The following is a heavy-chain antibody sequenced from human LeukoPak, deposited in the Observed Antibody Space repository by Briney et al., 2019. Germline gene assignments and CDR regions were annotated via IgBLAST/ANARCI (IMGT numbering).Heavy chain of an antibody. Sequence: GGSLRLSCAASGFAFSRSVMNWVRQAPGKGLEWVASISGSGDSTYYADSVKGRFTIARDNSKNTLYLQMNSLRDEDRAVYYCAKIWAPAYTDFWSGFSPYFFDYWGQGTLVTVSS. J-gene: IGHJ4*02. CDR2: ISGSGDST. CDR3: AKIWAPAYTDFWSGFSPYFFDY. CDR1: GFAFSRSV. V-gene: IGHV3-23*01. D-gene: IGHD3-3*01.